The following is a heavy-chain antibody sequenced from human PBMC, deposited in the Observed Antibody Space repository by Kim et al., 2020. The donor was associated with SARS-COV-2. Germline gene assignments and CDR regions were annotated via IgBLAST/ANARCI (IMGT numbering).Heavy chain of an antibody. V-gene: IGHV1-3*01. Sequence: KFQGRVTITRDTAASTAYMELSSLRSEDTAVYYCARDMGTGGSSWYYFDYWGQGTLVTVSS. D-gene: IGHD6-13*01. CDR3: ARDMGTGGSSWYYFDY. J-gene: IGHJ4*02.